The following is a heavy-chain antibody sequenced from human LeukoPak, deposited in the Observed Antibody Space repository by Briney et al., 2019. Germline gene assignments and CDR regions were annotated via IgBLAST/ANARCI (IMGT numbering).Heavy chain of an antibody. CDR1: GDSITRGVHY. CDR3: ARRDYAAWFDP. Sequence: SETLSLTCGVSGDSITRGVHYSASVRHPPREGLEWSGSVYYTGSIKYNPSLKGRVSISRDMSKNQFSLNVNSVDATDTAVYYCARRDYAAWFDPWGQGTLVTVSS. J-gene: IGHJ5*02. CDR2: VYYTGSI. V-gene: IGHV4-39*07. D-gene: IGHD4/OR15-4a*01.